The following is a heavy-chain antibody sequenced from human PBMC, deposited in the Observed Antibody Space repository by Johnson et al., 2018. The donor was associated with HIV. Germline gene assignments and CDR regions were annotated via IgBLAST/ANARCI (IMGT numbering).Heavy chain of an antibody. CDR2: IYSGGST. Sequence: VQLVESGGGVVQPGGSLRLSCAASGFTVSSTYMSWVRQAPGKGLEWVSAIYSGGSTYYADSVKGRFTISRDNSKNTLYLQMNSLRAEDTAVYYCASAWGELDDAFDIWGQGTMVTVSS. V-gene: IGHV3-66*02. D-gene: IGHD1-26*01. J-gene: IGHJ3*02. CDR1: GFTVSSTY. CDR3: ASAWGELDDAFDI.